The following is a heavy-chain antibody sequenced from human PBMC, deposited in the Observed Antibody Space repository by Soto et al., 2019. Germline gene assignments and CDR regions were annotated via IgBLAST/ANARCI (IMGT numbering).Heavy chain of an antibody. D-gene: IGHD2-15*01. V-gene: IGHV4-34*01. CDR1: GGSCSGHY. CDR2: INHRGST. Sequence: PSVMMRLPWTVEGGSCSGHYWRRISQPPGKGLEWIGEINHRGSTNYNPSLKSRVTISVDTSKNQFSLKLSSVTVADTAVYYCARAGGYCSGGSCYSGLPDQRKYYYYSDVWGKGSTVTGFS. CDR3: ARAGGYCSGGSCYSGLPDQRKYYYYSDV. J-gene: IGHJ6*03.